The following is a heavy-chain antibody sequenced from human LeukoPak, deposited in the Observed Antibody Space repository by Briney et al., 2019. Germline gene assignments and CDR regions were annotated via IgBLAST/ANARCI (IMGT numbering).Heavy chain of an antibody. Sequence: SETLSLTCAVYGGSFSGYYWSWIRQPPGKGLEWIGEINHSGSTNYNPSLKSRVTISVDTSKNQFSLKLSSVTAADTAVYYCASLEAATLPNVPPDYWGQGTLVTVSS. CDR2: INHSGST. CDR1: GGSFSGYY. D-gene: IGHD2-15*01. CDR3: ASLEAATLPNVPPDY. J-gene: IGHJ4*02. V-gene: IGHV4-34*01.